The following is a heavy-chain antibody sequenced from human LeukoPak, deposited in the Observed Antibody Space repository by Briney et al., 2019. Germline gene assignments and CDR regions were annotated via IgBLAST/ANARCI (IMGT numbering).Heavy chain of an antibody. J-gene: IGHJ4*02. Sequence: PSETLSLTCVVYGGSFSGYYWSWIRQPPGKGLEWIGEINHSGSTNYNPSLKSRVTISVDTSKNQFSLKLSSVTAADTAVYYCARARVVPAAIDYWGQGTLVTVSS. V-gene: IGHV4-34*01. CDR1: GGSFSGYY. CDR3: ARARVVPAAIDY. D-gene: IGHD2-2*01. CDR2: INHSGST.